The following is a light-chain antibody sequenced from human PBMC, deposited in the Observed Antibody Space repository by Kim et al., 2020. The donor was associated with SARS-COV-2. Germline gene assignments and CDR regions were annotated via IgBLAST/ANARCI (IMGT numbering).Light chain of an antibody. Sequence: GTTATTSCTRIVGGIATTYVQWFQQRPGSAPITVIYGDHQRPSGVPTRFSGSIAVSSNSASLTISALKTEDEADYSCHSYDSTHWVFGGGTQLTVL. V-gene: IGLV6-57*03. CDR1: VGGIATTY. CDR3: HSYDSTHWV. CDR2: GDH. J-gene: IGLJ3*02.